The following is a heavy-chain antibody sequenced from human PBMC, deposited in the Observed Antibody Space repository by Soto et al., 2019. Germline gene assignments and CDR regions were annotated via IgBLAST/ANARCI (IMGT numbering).Heavy chain of an antibody. CDR1: RYSFAGYW. D-gene: IGHD3-22*01. V-gene: IGHV5-10-1*01. Sequence: GESLKISCKGSRYSFAGYWITWVRQKPGQGLEWMGRIDPSDSQTDYSPSLRGHVTISVTKSITTVFLQWSSLRASDTAMYYCARQIYDSDTGPNFQYYFDSWGQGTPVTVSS. CDR3: ARQIYDSDTGPNFQYYFDS. J-gene: IGHJ4*02. CDR2: IDPSDSQT.